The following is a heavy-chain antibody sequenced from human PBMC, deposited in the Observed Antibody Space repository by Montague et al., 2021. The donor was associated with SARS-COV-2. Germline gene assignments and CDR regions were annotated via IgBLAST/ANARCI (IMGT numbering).Heavy chain of an antibody. CDR2: IYWDDDK. J-gene: IGHJ4*02. Sequence: PALVKPTQTLTLTCSFSGFSLRTSGVGVGWIRQPPGKALEWLAVIYWDDDKRYSPSLKSRLTITKDTSKNQVVLTMTNMDPVDTATYYCVHSYADYLFDYGGQGTRVSVSS. CDR3: VHSYADYLFDY. D-gene: IGHD4-17*01. CDR1: GFSLRTSGVG. V-gene: IGHV2-5*02.